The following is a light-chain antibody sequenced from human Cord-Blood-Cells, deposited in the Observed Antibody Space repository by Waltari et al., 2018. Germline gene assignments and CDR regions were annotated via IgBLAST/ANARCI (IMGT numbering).Light chain of an antibody. CDR2: DAS. CDR1: QSISSW. V-gene: IGKV1-5*01. J-gene: IGKJ5*01. Sequence: DIQMTQSPSTLSASVGDRVTLTYRASQSISSWLAWYQQKPGKAPNLLIYDASSLESGVPSRFSGSGSGTEFTLTISSLQPDDFATYYCQQYNSYSITFGQGTRLEIK. CDR3: QQYNSYSIT.